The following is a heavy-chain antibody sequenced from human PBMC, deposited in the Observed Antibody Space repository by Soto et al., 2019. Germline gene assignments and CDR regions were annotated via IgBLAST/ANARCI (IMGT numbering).Heavy chain of an antibody. D-gene: IGHD1-26*01. CDR1: GFNFRSYA. CDR2: ISYDGSNK. Sequence: GGALSLSCAASGFNFRSYAMHWVRQAPGKGLEWVAVISYDGSNKYYADSVKGRFTISRDNSKNTLYLQMNSLRAEDTAVYYCARELVGATTRWFDPWGQGTLGTVSS. CDR3: ARELVGATTRWFDP. V-gene: IGHV3-30-3*01. J-gene: IGHJ5*02.